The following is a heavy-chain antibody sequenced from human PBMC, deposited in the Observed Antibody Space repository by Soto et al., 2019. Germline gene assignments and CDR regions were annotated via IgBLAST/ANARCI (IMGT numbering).Heavy chain of an antibody. CDR3: TGEVASGY. Sequence: QVQLVESGGGVVQPGRSLRLSCAVSGFTVSTYGMHWVRQAPGKGLEWVAVISRDGGTKYYVDSVKGRFTISRDNSRNTLFLEMNSLRGDDMAVYYCTGEVASGYWGQGTLVTVSS. CDR1: GFTVSTYG. CDR2: ISRDGGTK. V-gene: IGHV3-30*03. J-gene: IGHJ4*02. D-gene: IGHD2-8*02.